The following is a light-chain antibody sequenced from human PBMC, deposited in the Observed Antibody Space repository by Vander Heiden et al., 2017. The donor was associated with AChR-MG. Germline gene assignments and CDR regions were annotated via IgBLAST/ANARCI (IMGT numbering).Light chain of an antibody. CDR2: AAS. CDR3: QQCYSTPRT. J-gene: IGKJ1*01. Sequence: LQMTQSPSSLPASVGDRVTINCRASQSSSSYLNWYQQKPGKAPKLLIYAASSLQSGVPSRFSGSGSGTDFTLTISSLQPEDFAAYYCQQCYSTPRTFGQGTKVEIK. CDR1: QSSSSY. V-gene: IGKV1-39*01.